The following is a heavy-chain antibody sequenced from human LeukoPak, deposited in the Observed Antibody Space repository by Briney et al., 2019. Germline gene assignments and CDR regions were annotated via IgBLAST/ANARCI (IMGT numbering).Heavy chain of an antibody. Sequence: SETLSLTCAVSGGSFSDYYWNRIRQPPGKGLEWIGEINHSGSTNYNSSLKSRVSKSVDTSKNQFSLKLSSVTAADTAVYYCARIVVVAATQPFDYWGQGTLVTVSS. V-gene: IGHV4-34*01. J-gene: IGHJ4*02. D-gene: IGHD2-15*01. CDR2: INHSGST. CDR3: ARIVVVAATQPFDY. CDR1: GGSFSDYY.